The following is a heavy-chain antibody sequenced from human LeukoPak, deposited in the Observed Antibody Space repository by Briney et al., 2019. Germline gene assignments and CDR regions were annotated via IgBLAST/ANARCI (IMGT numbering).Heavy chain of an antibody. V-gene: IGHV1-2*02. CDR1: GYTFSSYY. CDR3: VRSPTSGTYYNRPYYFDY. D-gene: IGHD3-10*01. J-gene: IGHJ4*02. Sequence: ASVKVSCKASGYTFSSYYIHWVRQAPGQGLECAQNFQGRVTMTRDTSINTAYMDLNRLRPDDTAVYYCVRSPTSGTYYNRPYYFDYWGQGTLVTVSS.